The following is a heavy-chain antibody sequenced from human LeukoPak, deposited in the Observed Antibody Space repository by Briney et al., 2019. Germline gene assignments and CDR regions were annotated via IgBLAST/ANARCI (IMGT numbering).Heavy chain of an antibody. Sequence: TSETLSLTCTVSGGSISSYYWSWIRQPPGKGLEWIGYIYYSGSTNYNPSLKSRVTISLDTSRNQFSLKLNSVTAADTAVYYCAKSNGYGLVDIWGQGTMVTVSS. CDR3: AKSNGYGLVDI. J-gene: IGHJ3*02. CDR2: IYYSGST. CDR1: GGSISSYY. D-gene: IGHD3-10*01. V-gene: IGHV4-59*12.